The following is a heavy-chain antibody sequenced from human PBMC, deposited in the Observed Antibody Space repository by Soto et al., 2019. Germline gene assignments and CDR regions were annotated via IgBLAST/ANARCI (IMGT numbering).Heavy chain of an antibody. Sequence: GGSLRLSCAASGFSFSSLAMSWVRQAPGKGLEWVSSISGRGVDTLYADSVKGRFTISRDNSRNTLYLQVNSLRVEDSALYYCARGSKDSYPGSRIFDFWGRGTLVTVSS. CDR1: GFSFSSLA. J-gene: IGHJ4*02. D-gene: IGHD3-10*01. CDR3: ARGSKDSYPGSRIFDF. CDR2: ISGRGVDT. V-gene: IGHV3-23*01.